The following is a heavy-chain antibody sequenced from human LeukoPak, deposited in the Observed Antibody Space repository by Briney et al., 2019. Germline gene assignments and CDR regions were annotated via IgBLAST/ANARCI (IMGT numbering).Heavy chain of an antibody. J-gene: IGHJ3*02. CDR2: ISGSGGST. D-gene: IGHD4-17*01. CDR1: GSTFSSYA. V-gene: IGHV3-23*01. CDR3: AKFDYGDYVVGAFDI. Sequence: GGSLRLSCAASGSTFSSYAMSWVRQAPGEGLGWVSAISGSGGSTYYADSVKGRFTISRDNSKNTLYLQMNSLRAEDTAVYYCAKFDYGDYVVGAFDIWGQGTMVTVSS.